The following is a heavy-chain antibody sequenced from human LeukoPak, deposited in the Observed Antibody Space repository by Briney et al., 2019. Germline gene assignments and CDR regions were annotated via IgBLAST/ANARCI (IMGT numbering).Heavy chain of an antibody. Sequence: ASVTVSCKASGYTFTSYWIQWVRQAPGQGLEWMGLINPSDGSIAYAHKFQGRVTMTRDTSTSIAYMDLSSLRSEDTAVYYCAKAPRNSSTMLDYWGQGTLLTVSS. J-gene: IGHJ4*02. D-gene: IGHD6-13*01. V-gene: IGHV1-46*01. CDR2: INPSDGSI. CDR3: AKAPRNSSTMLDY. CDR1: GYTFTSYW.